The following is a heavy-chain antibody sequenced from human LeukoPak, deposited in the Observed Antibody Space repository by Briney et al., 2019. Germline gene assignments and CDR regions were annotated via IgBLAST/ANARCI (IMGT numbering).Heavy chain of an antibody. CDR1: GGSISSYY. D-gene: IGHD4-17*01. V-gene: IGHV4-59*01. CDR3: ARGGHYGDSRFDY. Sequence: SETLSLTCTVSGGSISSYYWSWIRQPPGKGLEWIGYIYYSGSTNYNPSLKSRVTISVDTSKNQFSLKLSSVTAADTAVYYCARGGHYGDSRFDYWGQGTLVTVSS. CDR2: IYYSGST. J-gene: IGHJ4*02.